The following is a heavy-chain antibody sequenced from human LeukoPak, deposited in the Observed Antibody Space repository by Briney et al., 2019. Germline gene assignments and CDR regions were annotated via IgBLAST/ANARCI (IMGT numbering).Heavy chain of an antibody. CDR2: ISYDGSNK. CDR3: AKVPDYSNYGVDP. V-gene: IGHV3-30*18. Sequence: GRSLRLSCAASGLTFSSYGMHWVRQAPGKGLEWVAVISYDGSNKYYADSVKGRFTISRDNSKNTLYLQMNSLRAEDTAVYYCAKVPDYSNYGVDPWGQGTLVTVSS. CDR1: GLTFSSYG. J-gene: IGHJ5*02. D-gene: IGHD4-11*01.